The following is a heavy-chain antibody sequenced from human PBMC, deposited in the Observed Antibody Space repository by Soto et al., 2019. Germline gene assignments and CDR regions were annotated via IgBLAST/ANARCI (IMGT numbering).Heavy chain of an antibody. CDR1: GFTFSDYY. J-gene: IGHJ4*02. V-gene: IGHV3-11*06. Sequence: PGGSLRLSCAASGFTFSDYYMSWIRQAPGKGLEWVSYISSSSSNRNYADSVKGRFTISRDNAKNSLYLQMNSLRPEDTAVYYCARDRGSMIRGAIGDWGQGTLVTVSS. CDR2: ISSSSSNR. D-gene: IGHD3-10*01. CDR3: ARDRGSMIRGAIGD.